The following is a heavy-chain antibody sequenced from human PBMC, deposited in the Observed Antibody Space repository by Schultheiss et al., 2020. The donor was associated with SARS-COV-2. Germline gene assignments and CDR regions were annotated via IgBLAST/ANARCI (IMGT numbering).Heavy chain of an antibody. CDR1: GGSISSSSYY. CDR2: VSHSGST. D-gene: IGHD3-3*01. V-gene: IGHV4-61*05. J-gene: IGHJ6*03. CDR3: ARVREYDFWSGYRYYYYYMDV. Sequence: SETLSLTCTVSGGSISSSSYYWNWIRHPPGKGLEWIGYVSHSGSTNYNPSLKNRVSMSIDTSNNQISLKLSSVTAADTAVYYCARVREYDFWSGYRYYYYYMDVWGKGTTVTVSS.